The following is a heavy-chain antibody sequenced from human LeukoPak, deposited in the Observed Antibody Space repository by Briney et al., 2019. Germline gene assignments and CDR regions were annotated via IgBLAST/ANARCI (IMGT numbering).Heavy chain of an antibody. Sequence: SETLSLTCTVSGGSISSYYWSWIRQPPGKGLEWIGYIYYSGSTNYNPSLKSRVTISVDTSKNQFSLKLSSVTAADTAVYYCARVQQYYDILTGYYGGHFDYWGQGTLVTVSS. CDR1: GGSISSYY. D-gene: IGHD3-9*01. CDR2: IYYSGST. CDR3: ARVQQYYDILTGYYGGHFDY. J-gene: IGHJ4*02. V-gene: IGHV4-59*01.